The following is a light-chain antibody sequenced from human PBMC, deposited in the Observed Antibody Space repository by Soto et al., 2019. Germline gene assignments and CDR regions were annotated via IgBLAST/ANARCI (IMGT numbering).Light chain of an antibody. CDR1: QSVSSSY. J-gene: IGKJ1*01. Sequence: EIVLTQSPGTLSLSPGERATLSCRASQSVSSSYLAWYQQKPGQAPRLLIYDASSRATGISDRFSGSGSGTDFTFTISRLEPGDFAVYYCQHYDSSQWTFGQGTKVEIK. CDR3: QHYDSSQWT. V-gene: IGKV3-20*01. CDR2: DAS.